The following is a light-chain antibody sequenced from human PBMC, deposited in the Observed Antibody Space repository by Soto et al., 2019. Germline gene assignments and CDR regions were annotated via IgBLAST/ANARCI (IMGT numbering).Light chain of an antibody. Sequence: QSALTQPASVSGSPGQSSTISCPGTSSDIGNYDYVSWFQQHPGKAPKLLISEVNNRPSGVAYRFSGSKSGTTASLTISGLQAEDDVDYDCSSYTKTSSYVFGGGTKLAGL. V-gene: IGLV2-14*01. CDR1: SSDIGNYDY. J-gene: IGLJ1*01. CDR3: SSYTKTSSYV. CDR2: EVN.